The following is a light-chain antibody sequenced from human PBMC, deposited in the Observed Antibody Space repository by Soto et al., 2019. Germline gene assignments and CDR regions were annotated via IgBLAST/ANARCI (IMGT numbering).Light chain of an antibody. V-gene: IGLV2-14*03. CDR2: DVS. J-gene: IGLJ3*02. Sequence: QSALTQPASVSGSPGQSITISCTGTSSDIGGYNYVSWYQQYPHKAPKLIIYDVSSRPSGVSNRFSGSKSGDTASLTISGLQAEDEADYYCSSYRNINTHVVFGGGTKLTVL. CDR1: SSDIGGYNY. CDR3: SSYRNINTHVV.